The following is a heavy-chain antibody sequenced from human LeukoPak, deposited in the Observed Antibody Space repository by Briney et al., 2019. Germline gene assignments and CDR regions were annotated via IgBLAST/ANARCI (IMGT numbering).Heavy chain of an antibody. Sequence: GRSLRPSCAASGFVFSSFGMHWVRQAPGKGLEWVAVIWDDGSNKYYADSVKGRFTITRDNSQNTLYLQMNSLRAEDTAVYYCAKVRYGGNSFDYWGQGTLVTVSS. CDR1: GFVFSSFG. CDR2: IWDDGSNK. J-gene: IGHJ4*02. V-gene: IGHV3-33*06. CDR3: AKVRYGGNSFDY. D-gene: IGHD4-23*01.